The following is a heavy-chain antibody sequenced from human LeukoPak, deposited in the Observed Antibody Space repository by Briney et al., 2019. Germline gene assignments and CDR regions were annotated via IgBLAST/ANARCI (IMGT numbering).Heavy chain of an antibody. D-gene: IGHD3-10*01. CDR1: GFTFSSYW. J-gene: IGHJ3*02. V-gene: IGHV3-74*01. CDR2: INSDGSST. Sequence: GGSLRLSCAASGFTFSSYWMHWVRHAPGKGLVWVSRINSDGSSTSYADSVKGRFTISRDNAKNTLYLQMNSLRAEDTAVYYCARGARITMVRGVIITGHDAFDIWGQGTMVTVSS. CDR3: ARGARITMVRGVIITGHDAFDI.